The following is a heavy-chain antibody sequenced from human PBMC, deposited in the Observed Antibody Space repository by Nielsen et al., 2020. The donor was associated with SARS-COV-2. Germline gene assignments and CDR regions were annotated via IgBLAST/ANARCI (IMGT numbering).Heavy chain of an antibody. CDR3: ARGGSKYYDYVWGSYGAPNYYYYYMDV. V-gene: IGHV3-21*01. J-gene: IGHJ6*03. CDR2: ISSSSSYI. CDR1: GFTFSSYS. Sequence: GGSLRLSCAASGFTFSSYSMNWVRQAPGKGLEWVSSISSSSSYIYYADSVKGRFTISRDNAKNSLYLQMNSLRAEDTAVYYCARGGSKYYDYVWGSYGAPNYYYYYMDVWGKGTTVTVSS. D-gene: IGHD3-16*01.